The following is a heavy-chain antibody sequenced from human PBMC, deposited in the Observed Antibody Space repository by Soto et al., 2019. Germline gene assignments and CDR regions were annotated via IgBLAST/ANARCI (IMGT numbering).Heavy chain of an antibody. CDR1: GYTFTSYG. J-gene: IGHJ6*02. CDR3: ARDEVKNYYYYYGMDV. CDR2: ISAYNGNT. V-gene: IGHV1-18*01. Sequence: ASVKVSCKASGYTFTSYGISWVRQAPGQGLEWMGWISAYNGNTNYAQKLQGRVTMTTDTSTSTAYMELRSLRSDDTAVYYCARDEVKNYYYYYGMDVWGQGTTVTVSS. D-gene: IGHD2-21*01.